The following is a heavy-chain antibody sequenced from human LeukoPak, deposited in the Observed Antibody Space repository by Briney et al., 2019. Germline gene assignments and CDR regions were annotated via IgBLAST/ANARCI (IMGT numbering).Heavy chain of an antibody. CDR3: ARVTYYDSSGYFDY. Sequence: SETLSLTCTVSGGSISSYYWSWIRQPPGKGLEWIGYIYYSGSTNYNPSLKSRVTISVDTSKNQFSLKLSSVTAADTAVYYCARVTYYDSSGYFDYWGQGTPVTVSS. CDR1: GGSISSYY. J-gene: IGHJ4*02. CDR2: IYYSGST. D-gene: IGHD3-22*01. V-gene: IGHV4-59*01.